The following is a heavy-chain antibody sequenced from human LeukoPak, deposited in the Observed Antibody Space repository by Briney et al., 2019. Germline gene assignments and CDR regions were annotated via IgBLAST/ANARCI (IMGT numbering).Heavy chain of an antibody. V-gene: IGHV1-8*01. D-gene: IGHD7-27*01. CDR2: MSPNSGDT. CDR1: GYTFTSYD. Sequence: ASVKVSCKASGYTFTSYDFNWVRQATGQRPEWMGWMSPNSGDTGYAQKFQDRVTMTRNSSISTAYMELSSLRSDDTAVYYCARGPPNWGYDYWGPGTLVTVSS. CDR3: ARGPPNWGYDY. J-gene: IGHJ4*02.